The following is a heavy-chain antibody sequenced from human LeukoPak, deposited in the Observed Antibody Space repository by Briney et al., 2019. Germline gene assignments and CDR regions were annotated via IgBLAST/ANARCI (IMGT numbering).Heavy chain of an antibody. V-gene: IGHV4-31*02. J-gene: IGHJ4*02. CDR1: Y. CDR3: ARELLAAAGFFDY. D-gene: IGHD6-13*01. CDR2: IYYSGST. Sequence: YWIGWIRQHPGKGLEWIGYIYYSGSTYYNPSLKSRVTISVDTSKNQFSLKLSSVTAADTAVYYCARELLAAAGFFDYWGQGTLVTVSS.